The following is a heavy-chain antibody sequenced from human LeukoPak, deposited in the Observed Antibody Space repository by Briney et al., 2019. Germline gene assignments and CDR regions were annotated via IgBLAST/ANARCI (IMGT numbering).Heavy chain of an antibody. J-gene: IGHJ6*02. V-gene: IGHV1-2*07. Sequence: ASVKVSCKASGYTFTDYQMHWVRQAPGQGLEWMGFISPKGGSTYYAHKFQGRVSMTRDASISTAYMELSRLRSDDTAIYYCARDMMRGIRGAILSNYEMDVWGRGTTVTVSS. CDR2: ISPKGGST. D-gene: IGHD3-10*01. CDR1: GYTFTDYQ. CDR3: ARDMMRGIRGAILSNYEMDV.